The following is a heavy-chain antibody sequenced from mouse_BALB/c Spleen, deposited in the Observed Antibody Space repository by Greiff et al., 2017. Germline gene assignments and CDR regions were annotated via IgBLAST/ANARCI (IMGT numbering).Heavy chain of an antibody. Sequence: EVKLMESGGGLVQPGGSRKLSCAASGFTFSDYGMAWVRQAPGKGPEWVAFISNLAYSIYYADTVTGRFTISRENAKNTLYLEMSSLRSEDTAMYYCARGRGRFAYWGQGTLVTVSA. CDR3: ARGRGRFAY. CDR1: GFTFSDYG. J-gene: IGHJ3*01. CDR2: ISNLAYSI. V-gene: IGHV5-15*02.